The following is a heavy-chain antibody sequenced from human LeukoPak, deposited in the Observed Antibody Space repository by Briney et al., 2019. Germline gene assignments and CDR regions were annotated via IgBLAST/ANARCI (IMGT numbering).Heavy chain of an antibody. D-gene: IGHD3-22*01. CDR3: ATALPPYGYYDSSGRLGAFDI. CDR1: GFTFRRYA. Sequence: PGGSLRLSCAASGFTFRRYAMLWVRQAPGKGLEWVSAISGSGGSTYYADSVKGRFTISRDNSKNTLYLQMNSLRAEDTAIYYCATALPPYGYYDSSGRLGAFDIWGQGTMVTVSS. CDR2: ISGSGGST. J-gene: IGHJ3*02. V-gene: IGHV3-23*01.